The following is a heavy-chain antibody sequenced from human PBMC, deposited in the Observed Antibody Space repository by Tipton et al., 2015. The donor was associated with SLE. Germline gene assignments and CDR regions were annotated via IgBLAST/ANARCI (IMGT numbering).Heavy chain of an antibody. CDR2: TYYRSKWYN. CDR1: GDSVSSNSAA. V-gene: IGHV6-1*01. J-gene: IGHJ4*02. D-gene: IGHD1-1*01. CDR3: ARVGTGHVAGPGNYFDY. Sequence: GLVKPSQTLSLTCAISGDSVSSNSAAWNWIRQSPSRGLEWLGRTYYRSKWYNDYAVSVKSRITINPDTSKNQFSLQLNSATPEDTAVYYCARVGTGHVAGPGNYFDYWGQGTLVSVSS.